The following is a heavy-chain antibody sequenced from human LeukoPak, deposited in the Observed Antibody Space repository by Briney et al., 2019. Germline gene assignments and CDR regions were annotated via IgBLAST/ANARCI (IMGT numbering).Heavy chain of an antibody. D-gene: IGHD3-16*02. Sequence: SETLSLTCTVPGGSISGYYWSWIRRPAGKGLEWIGRIYTSGSTNYNPSLKSRVTMSVDTSKNQFSLKLSSVTAADTAVYYCALLYDYVWGSYLDYWGQGTLVTVSS. CDR2: IYTSGST. J-gene: IGHJ4*02. V-gene: IGHV4-4*07. CDR1: GGSISGYY. CDR3: ALLYDYVWGSYLDY.